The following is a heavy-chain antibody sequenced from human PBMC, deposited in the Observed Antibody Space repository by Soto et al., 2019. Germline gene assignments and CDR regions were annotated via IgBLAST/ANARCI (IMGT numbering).Heavy chain of an antibody. Sequence: GGSLRLSCSASGFNFNQYWMSWVRQAPGKGLEWVANVKQDGGEKNYVDSVRGRFTVSRDNTKNSAYLQMDSLRAEDTALYFCATDIADTWPLNSWGQGMFVTVSS. CDR2: VKQDGGEK. CDR3: ATDIADTWPLNS. CDR1: GFNFNQYW. V-gene: IGHV3-7*01. J-gene: IGHJ4*02. D-gene: IGHD5-12*01.